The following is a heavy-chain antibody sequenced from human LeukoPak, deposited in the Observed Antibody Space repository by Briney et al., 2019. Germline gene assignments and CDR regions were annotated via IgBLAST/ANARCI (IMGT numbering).Heavy chain of an antibody. D-gene: IGHD6-19*01. V-gene: IGHV3-23*01. CDR3: AKDLDSTDLYDNAD. Sequence: PGGSLRLSCVASGFTFSRYAMNWVRRTPGKRLEWISLIGTDEARTHYADSVKGRFIISRDNSKNTLFLQMYSVRTEDTAVYYCAKDLDSTDLYDNADWGQGTLVTVSS. CDR2: IGTDEART. J-gene: IGHJ1*01. CDR1: GFTFSRYA.